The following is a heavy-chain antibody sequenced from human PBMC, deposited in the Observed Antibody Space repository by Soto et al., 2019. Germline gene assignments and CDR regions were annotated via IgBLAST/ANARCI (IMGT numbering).Heavy chain of an antibody. CDR2: VSHDGRNR. Sequence: VQLVESGGGVVQPGRSLRLSCAASGFIFSDYAMHWVRQASGKGLEWVAVVSHDGRNRHYADSVKGRFTISRDSSKNTVSLELTSLRAEDTAVYYCAKGGRQWLVTSDFNYWGQGALVTVSS. D-gene: IGHD6-19*01. CDR3: AKGGRQWLVTSDFNY. J-gene: IGHJ4*02. V-gene: IGHV3-30*18. CDR1: GFIFSDYA.